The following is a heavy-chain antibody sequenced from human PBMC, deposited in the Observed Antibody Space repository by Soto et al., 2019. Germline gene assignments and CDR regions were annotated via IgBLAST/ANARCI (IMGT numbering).Heavy chain of an antibody. CDR3: ATGLMITFGGVIVNDY. J-gene: IGHJ4*02. Sequence: ASVKVSCKVSGYTLTELSMHWVRQAPGKGLEWMGGFDPEDGETIYAQKFQGRVTMTEDTSTDTAYMELSSLRSEDTAVYYCATGLMITFGGVIVNDYWGQGTLVTVSS. CDR2: FDPEDGET. D-gene: IGHD3-16*02. V-gene: IGHV1-24*01. CDR1: GYTLTELS.